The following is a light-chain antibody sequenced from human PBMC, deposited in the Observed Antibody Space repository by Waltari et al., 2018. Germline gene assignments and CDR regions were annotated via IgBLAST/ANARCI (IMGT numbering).Light chain of an antibody. Sequence: QSALTQPASVSGTPGQSITISCSGTTSDVGSYDLVSWYQQHPGEAPKPLICEVFKRPPDPSSRFSGAKSGSTASLTISGLQPEDEADYYCCSYAGRGTYVFGSGTKVTVL. CDR1: TSDVGSYDL. CDR2: EVF. CDR3: CSYAGRGTYV. J-gene: IGLJ1*01. V-gene: IGLV2-23*02.